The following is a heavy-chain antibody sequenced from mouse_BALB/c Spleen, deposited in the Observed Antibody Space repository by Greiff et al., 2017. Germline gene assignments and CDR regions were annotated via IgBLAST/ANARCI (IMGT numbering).Heavy chain of an antibody. CDR2: ISDGGSYT. J-gene: IGHJ4*01. V-gene: IGHV5-4*02. Sequence: EVNVVESGGGLVKPGGSLKLSCAASGFTFSDYYMYWVRQTPEKRLEWVATISDGGSYTYYPDSVKGRFTISRDNAKNNLYLQMSSLKSEDTAMYYCASELYYAMDYWGQGTSVTVSS. CDR3: ASELYYAMDY. CDR1: GFTFSDYY.